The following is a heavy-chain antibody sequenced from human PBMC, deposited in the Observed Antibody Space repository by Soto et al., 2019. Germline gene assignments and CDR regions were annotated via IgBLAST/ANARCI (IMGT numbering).Heavy chain of an antibody. CDR1: GFTFSSYA. Sequence: PGGSLRLSCAASGFTFSSYAMSWVRQAPGKGLEWVSAISGSGGSTYYADSVKGRFTISRDNSKNTLYLQMNSLRAEDTAVYYCAKDTNGGYFRVPPDGMDVWGQGTTVTVSS. D-gene: IGHD6-25*01. J-gene: IGHJ6*02. CDR2: ISGSGGST. CDR3: AKDTNGGYFRVPPDGMDV. V-gene: IGHV3-23*01.